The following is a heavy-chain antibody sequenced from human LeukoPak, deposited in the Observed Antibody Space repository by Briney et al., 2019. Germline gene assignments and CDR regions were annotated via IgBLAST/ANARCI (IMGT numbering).Heavy chain of an antibody. CDR1: GFTLSSYE. V-gene: IGHV3-48*03. Sequence: GGSLRLSCAASGFTLSSYEMNWVRQAPGKGLEWVLYISSSGSTIYYADSVNGRFTISRDSAKNSLYLQMNSLRVEDTAVYHCARISVSYYYGMDVWGQGTTVTVSS. CDR3: ARISVSYYYGMDV. CDR2: ISSSGSTI. J-gene: IGHJ6*02.